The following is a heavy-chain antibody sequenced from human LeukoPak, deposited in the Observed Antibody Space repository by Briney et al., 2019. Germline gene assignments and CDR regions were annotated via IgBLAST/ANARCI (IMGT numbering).Heavy chain of an antibody. CDR1: GFTFSSYW. J-gene: IGHJ4*02. CDR3: AKVGLDWLVREYYFDY. CDR2: INSDGSST. Sequence: GGSLRLSCAASGFTFSSYWMHWVRQAPGKGLVWVSRINSDGSSTSYADSVKGRFTISRDNSKNTLYLQMNSLRAEDTAVYYCAKVGLDWLVREYYFDYWGQGTLVTVSS. D-gene: IGHD6-19*01. V-gene: IGHV3-74*01.